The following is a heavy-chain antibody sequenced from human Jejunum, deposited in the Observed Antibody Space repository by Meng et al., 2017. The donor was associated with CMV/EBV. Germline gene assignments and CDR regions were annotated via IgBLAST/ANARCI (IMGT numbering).Heavy chain of an antibody. CDR2: ISCYNGYT. CDR1: GYSLSHHR. J-gene: IGHJ4*02. V-gene: IGHV1-18*01. CDR3: ARDPSNTSGRYAYFDS. Sequence: KQPGAYMRFPCRASGYSLSHHRSSWIRQAPGQGLDWLWWISCYNGYTIYAQKVQGRFTMTMDKSSRTAYMDLRSIRSDDTAIYYCARDPSNTSGRYAYFDSWGQGTLVTVSS. D-gene: IGHD6-19*01.